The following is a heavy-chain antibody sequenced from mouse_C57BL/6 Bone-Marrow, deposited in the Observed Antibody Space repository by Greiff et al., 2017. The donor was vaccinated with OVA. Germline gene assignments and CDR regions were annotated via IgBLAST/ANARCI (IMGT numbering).Heavy chain of an antibody. V-gene: IGHV5-17*01. CDR1: GFTFSDYG. Sequence: EVMLVESGGGLVKPGGSLKLSCAASGFTFSDYGMHWVRQAPEQGLEWVAYISSGSSTIYYADTVKGRFTISRDNAKNTLFLQMTRLRSEDTAMYYCARTVGLGFAYWGQGTLVTVSA. D-gene: IGHD2-13*01. J-gene: IGHJ3*01. CDR3: ARTVGLGFAY. CDR2: ISSGSSTI.